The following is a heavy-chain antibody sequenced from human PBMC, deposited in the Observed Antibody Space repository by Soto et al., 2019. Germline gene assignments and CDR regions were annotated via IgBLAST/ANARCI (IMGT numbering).Heavy chain of an antibody. CDR3: ARDTNSLDL. CDR1: SYSISSGFF. J-gene: IGHJ5*02. D-gene: IGHD2-8*01. Sequence: SETLSLTCGVSSYSISSGFFWAWIRQPPGKGLEWVGSIYHTGDTHYNPSLRSQVSMSVDTSKNHFSLRLTYLTAADTAVYFCARDTNSLDLWGQGILVTVS. V-gene: IGHV4-38-2*02. CDR2: IYHTGDT.